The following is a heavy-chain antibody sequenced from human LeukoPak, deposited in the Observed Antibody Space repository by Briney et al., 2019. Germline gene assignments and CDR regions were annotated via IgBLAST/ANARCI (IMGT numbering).Heavy chain of an antibody. CDR3: VRDSVLRFLEWSPENKTDAFDM. CDR2: ISAYNGNT. J-gene: IGHJ3*02. CDR1: GYTFTSYG. V-gene: IGHV1-18*01. D-gene: IGHD3-3*01. Sequence: ASVKASCKASGYTFTSYGISWVRQAPGQGLEWMGWISAYNGNTNYAERLQGRVTMTTDTSTSTAYMELRSLRSDDTAVYYCVRDSVLRFLEWSPENKTDAFDMWGQGTMVTVSS.